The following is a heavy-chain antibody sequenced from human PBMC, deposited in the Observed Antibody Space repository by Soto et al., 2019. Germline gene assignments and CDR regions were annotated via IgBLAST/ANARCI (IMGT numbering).Heavy chain of an antibody. V-gene: IGHV3-23*01. D-gene: IGHD4-17*01. CDR2: ISGSGGST. CDR1: GFTFSSYA. J-gene: IGHJ6*02. Sequence: EVQLLESGGGLVQPGGSLRLSCAASGFTFSSYAMSWVRQAPGKGLEWVSAISGSGGSTYYADSVKGRFTISRDNSKNTLYLQMNSLRAEDTAVYYCAKDATVTTVGWNYYYGMDVWGQGTTVTVSS. CDR3: AKDATVTTVGWNYYYGMDV.